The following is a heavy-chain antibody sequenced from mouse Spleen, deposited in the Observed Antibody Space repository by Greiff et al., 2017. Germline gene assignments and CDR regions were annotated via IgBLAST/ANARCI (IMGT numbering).Heavy chain of an antibody. CDR2: INSNGGST. CDR1: GFTFSSYA. CDR3: ARQPLDYYDGSSYAMDY. D-gene: IGHD1-1*01. J-gene: IGHJ4*01. V-gene: IGHV5-6-2*01. Sequence: EVKLVESGGGLVKPGGSLKLSCAASGFTFSSYAMSWVRQTPEKRLEWVAAINSNGGSTYYPDTVKDRFTISRDNAKNTLYLQMSSLRSEDTALYYCARQPLDYYDGSSYAMDYWGQGTSVTVSS.